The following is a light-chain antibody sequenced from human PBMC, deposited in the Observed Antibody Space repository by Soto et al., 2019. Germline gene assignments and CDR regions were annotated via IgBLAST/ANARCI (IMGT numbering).Light chain of an antibody. V-gene: IGKV1-39*01. Sequence: DIQMTQSPSSLSASVGDRVTITCRASQYISTYLNWYQQKPGKAPKLLIYAASSLQSGVPSRFTGSGSGTDFTLTISSLHPDDFATYYCQQYNSYSPTFGQGTKVDIK. CDR2: AAS. J-gene: IGKJ1*01. CDR1: QYISTY. CDR3: QQYNSYSPT.